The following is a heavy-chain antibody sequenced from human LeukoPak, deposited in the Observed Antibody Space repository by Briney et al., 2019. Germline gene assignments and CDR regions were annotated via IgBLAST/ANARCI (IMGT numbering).Heavy chain of an antibody. CDR2: IRYDGSNK. D-gene: IGHD3-10*01. J-gene: IGHJ5*02. CDR1: GFTFSSYG. CDR3: ARRLWFGQPWWFDP. Sequence: GGSLRLSCAASGFTFSSYGMHWVRQAPGKGLEWVAFIRYDGSNKYYADSVKGRFTVSRDNSKNTLSLQMDSLRAEDTAVYYCARRLWFGQPWWFDPWGQGTLVTVSS. V-gene: IGHV3-30*02.